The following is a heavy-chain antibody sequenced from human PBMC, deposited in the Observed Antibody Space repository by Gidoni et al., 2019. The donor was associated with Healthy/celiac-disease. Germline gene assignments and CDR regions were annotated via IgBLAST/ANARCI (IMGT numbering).Heavy chain of an antibody. CDR3: ARDNRKTQFYYDSSGPSYYFDY. V-gene: IGHV3-33*01. CDR2: LWYDGSNK. Sequence: VQPGRSLRLSCAASGFTFSSYGMHWVRQAPGKGLEWVAVLWYDGSNKYYAYSVKGRFTIARDNSKNTLYLQMNSLRAEDTAVYYCARDNRKTQFYYDSSGPSYYFDYWGQGTLVTVSS. D-gene: IGHD3-22*01. CDR1: GFTFSSYG. J-gene: IGHJ4*02.